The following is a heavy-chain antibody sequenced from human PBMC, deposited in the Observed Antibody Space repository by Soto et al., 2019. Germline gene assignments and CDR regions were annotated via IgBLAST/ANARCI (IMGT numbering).Heavy chain of an antibody. Sequence: GGSLRLSCAASGFTFSSYGMHWVRQAPGKGLEWVAVIWYDGSNKYYADSVKGRFTISRDNSKNTLYLQMNGLRAEDTAVYYCARDDHLGPYSYGPQYYYYGMDVWGQGTTVTVSS. CDR1: GFTFSSYG. CDR3: ARDDHLGPYSYGPQYYYYGMDV. CDR2: IWYDGSNK. J-gene: IGHJ6*02. V-gene: IGHV3-33*01. D-gene: IGHD5-18*01.